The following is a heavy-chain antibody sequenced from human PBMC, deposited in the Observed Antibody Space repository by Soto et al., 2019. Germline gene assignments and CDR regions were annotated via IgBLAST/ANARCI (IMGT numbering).Heavy chain of an antibody. CDR3: ARARYSSRWGTFDS. CDR2: IFPNVGTA. V-gene: IGHV1-69*13. D-gene: IGHD3-22*01. CDR1: GGSFSTNE. Sequence: SVKVSCKAFGGSFSTNEIDWVRQAPGQGLEWMGRIFPNVGTADYAQKFQGRLTIIADESTSTVFMELSRLSSADTAVYFCARARYSSRWGTFDSWGQGTQVTVSS. J-gene: IGHJ4*02.